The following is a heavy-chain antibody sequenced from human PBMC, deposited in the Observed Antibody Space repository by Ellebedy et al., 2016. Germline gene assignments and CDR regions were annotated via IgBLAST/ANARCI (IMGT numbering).Heavy chain of an antibody. Sequence: GESLKISXAASGFTFSRYNMNWVRQAPGKGLEWISYISASSTTIYYADSVKGRFTISRDNAKNSLYLQMNSLRAEDTAVYYCAKKGGEGGFTIDYWGQGTLVAVSS. CDR3: AKKGGEGGFTIDY. V-gene: IGHV3-48*04. CDR2: ISASSTTI. CDR1: GFTFSRYN. J-gene: IGHJ4*02. D-gene: IGHD3-16*01.